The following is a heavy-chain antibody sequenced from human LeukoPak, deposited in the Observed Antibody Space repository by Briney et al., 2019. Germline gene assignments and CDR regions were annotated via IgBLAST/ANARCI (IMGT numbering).Heavy chain of an antibody. CDR1: GFTFSSYS. J-gene: IGHJ4*02. V-gene: IGHV3-21*01. CDR2: ISSSSSYI. CDR3: ARDKWLTTTHYFDY. Sequence: GGSLRLSCAASGFTFSSYSMNWVRQAPGKGLEWVSSISSSSSYIYYADSVKGRFTISRDNAKNSVYLQMNSLRAEDTAVYYCARDKWLTTTHYFDYWGQGTLVTVSS. D-gene: IGHD4-11*01.